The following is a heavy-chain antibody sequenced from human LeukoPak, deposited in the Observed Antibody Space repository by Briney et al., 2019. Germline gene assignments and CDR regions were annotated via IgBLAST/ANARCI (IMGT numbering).Heavy chain of an antibody. Sequence: PSETLSLTCAVYGGSFSGYYWSWIRQPPGKGLEWIGEINHSGSTNYNPSLKSRVTISVDTSKNQFSLKLSSVTAAGTAVYYCARRVCYYYDSSGYYFACKYFDYWGQGTLVTVSS. CDR2: INHSGST. J-gene: IGHJ4*02. CDR3: ARRVCYYYDSSGYYFACKYFDY. CDR1: GGSFSGYY. V-gene: IGHV4-34*01. D-gene: IGHD3-22*01.